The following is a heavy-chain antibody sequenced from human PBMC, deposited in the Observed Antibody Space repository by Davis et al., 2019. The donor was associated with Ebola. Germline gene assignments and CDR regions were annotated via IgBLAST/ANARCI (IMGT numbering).Heavy chain of an antibody. Sequence: PSETLSLTCTVSGGSLSAYYWNWIRQPPGKGLEWIGEINHGGSTNYNPSLKSRVTISVDTSKNQFSLKLSSVTAADTAVYYCARGAARYSGYDFTYYYYGMDVWGQGTTVTVSS. V-gene: IGHV4-34*01. CDR1: GGSLSAYY. D-gene: IGHD5-12*01. CDR3: ARGAARYSGYDFTYYYYGMDV. CDR2: INHGGST. J-gene: IGHJ6*02.